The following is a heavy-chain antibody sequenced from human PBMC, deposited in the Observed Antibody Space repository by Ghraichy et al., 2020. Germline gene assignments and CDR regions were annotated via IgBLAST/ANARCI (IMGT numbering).Heavy chain of an antibody. CDR2: IKSKAGGETT. V-gene: IGHV3-15*01. D-gene: IGHD3-10*01. CDR3: TWINRWRNNFGSDYYYGMDV. J-gene: IGHJ6*02. CDR1: GLTFSYAW. Sequence: GGSLRLSCAASGLTFSYAWMSWVRQAPGKGLEWVGRIKSKAGGETTDYAAPVKGRFSISRDDSENTVYLQMNSLRTDDTAVYYCTWINRWRNNFGSDYYYGMDVWGQGTTVTVSS.